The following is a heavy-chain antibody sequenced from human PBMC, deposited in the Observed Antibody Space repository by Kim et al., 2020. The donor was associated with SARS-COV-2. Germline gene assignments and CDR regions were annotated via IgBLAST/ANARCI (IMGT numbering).Heavy chain of an antibody. V-gene: IGHV3-30*04. Sequence: GGSLRLSCAASGFTFSSYAMHWVRQAPGKGLEWVAVVSYDGSNKYYVDSVKGRFTISRDNSKNTLYLQMNSLRAEDTAVYYCARVRRYYYDSSGPFDYWGQGTLVTVSS. J-gene: IGHJ4*02. D-gene: IGHD3-22*01. CDR3: ARVRRYYYDSSGPFDY. CDR2: VSYDGSNK. CDR1: GFTFSSYA.